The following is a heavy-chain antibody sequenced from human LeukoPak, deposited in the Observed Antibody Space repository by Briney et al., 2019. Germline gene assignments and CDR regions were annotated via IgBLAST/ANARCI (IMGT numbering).Heavy chain of an antibody. CDR1: GFTFSSYS. D-gene: IGHD3-10*01. CDR2: ISSSSSYI. Sequence: GGSLRLSCAASGFTFSSYSMNWVRQAPGKGLGWVSSISSSSSYIYYADSVKGRFTISRDNAKNSLYLQMNSLRAEDTAVYHCARGEGSGSFRFDPWGQGTLVTVSS. V-gene: IGHV3-21*01. J-gene: IGHJ5*02. CDR3: ARGEGSGSFRFDP.